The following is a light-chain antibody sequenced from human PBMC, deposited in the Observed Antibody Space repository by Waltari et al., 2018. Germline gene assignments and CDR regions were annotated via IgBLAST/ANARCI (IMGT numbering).Light chain of an antibody. V-gene: IGKV3-20*01. CDR3: QEFGGAPPFT. CDR1: ASFSTSF. J-gene: IGKJ3*01. CDR2: GTS. Sequence: EILLTQSPGTLSLSPRERATLACRASASFSTSFLGWYQQKNGQAPRVLIYGTSTRAAGTPDRFSGSGSGTDFTLTISRLEPEDFGVYYCQEFGGAPPFTFGPGTRVDMK.